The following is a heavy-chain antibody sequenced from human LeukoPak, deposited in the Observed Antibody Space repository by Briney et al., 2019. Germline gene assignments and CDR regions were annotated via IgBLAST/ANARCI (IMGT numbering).Heavy chain of an antibody. Sequence: GESLKISCKGSGYSFTSYWIAWVRQMPGKGLEWMGIIYPGDSDIRYSPSFQGQATISADKSISTAYLQWSSLKPSDTAIYYCTRPTLDLGDPIDYWGQGTLVTVSS. D-gene: IGHD4-17*01. CDR3: TRPTLDLGDPIDY. CDR2: IYPGDSDI. V-gene: IGHV5-51*01. CDR1: GYSFTSYW. J-gene: IGHJ4*02.